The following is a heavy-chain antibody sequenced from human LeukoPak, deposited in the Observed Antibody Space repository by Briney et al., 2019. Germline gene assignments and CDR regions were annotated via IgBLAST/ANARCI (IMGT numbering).Heavy chain of an antibody. V-gene: IGHV1-18*04. CDR2: ISAYNGNT. Sequence: PEASVKVSCKASGYTFTSYYMHWVRQAPGRGLEWMGWISAYNGNTNYAQKLQGRVTMTTDTSTSTAYMELRSLRSDDTAVYYCASAYYYGSGSPPAPDYWGXXXXXTVXS. CDR3: ASAYYYGSGSPPAPDY. J-gene: IGHJ4*01. D-gene: IGHD3-10*01. CDR1: GYTFTSYY.